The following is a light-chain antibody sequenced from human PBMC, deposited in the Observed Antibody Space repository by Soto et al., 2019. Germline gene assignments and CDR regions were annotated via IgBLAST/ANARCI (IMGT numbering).Light chain of an antibody. CDR3: LQAVQLPYT. V-gene: IGKV2-29*03. CDR1: QSLVHSSGQTY. Sequence: DVMMTQTPLSLSVTPGQPATISCKSSQSLVHSSGQTYLGWYLQKPGLCRQLLMYKVSNRHSGVPARFSGSGSGTDFTLTISRVEAEDFGVYYCLQAVQLPYTFGPGTKLEIK. CDR2: KVS. J-gene: IGKJ2*01.